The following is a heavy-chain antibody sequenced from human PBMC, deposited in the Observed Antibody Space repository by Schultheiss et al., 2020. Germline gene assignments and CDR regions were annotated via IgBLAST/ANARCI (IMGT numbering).Heavy chain of an antibody. D-gene: IGHD2-2*01. CDR2: ISGSGGST. CDR1: GFTFSSYA. CDR3: ANTPVVVPAARSRGIDY. Sequence: GESMKISCAASGFTFSSYAMSWVRQAPGKGLEWVSAISGSGGSTYYADSVKGRFTISRDNAKNSLYLQMNSLRAEDTAVYYCANTPVVVPAARSRGIDYWGPGTLVTVAS. V-gene: IGHV3-23*01. J-gene: IGHJ4*02.